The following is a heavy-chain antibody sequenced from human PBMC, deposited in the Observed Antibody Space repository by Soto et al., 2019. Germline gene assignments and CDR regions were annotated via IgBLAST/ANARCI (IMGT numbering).Heavy chain of an antibody. CDR2: ISGSGGST. CDR1: GFTFSSYA. Sequence: GGSLRLSCAASGFTFSSYAMGWVRQAPGKGLEWVSAISGSGGSTYYADSVKGRFTISRDNSKNTLYLQMNSLRAEDTAVYYCAKVSYSSSWYLWKYDYWGQGTLVTVSS. J-gene: IGHJ4*02. CDR3: AKVSYSSSWYLWKYDY. V-gene: IGHV3-23*01. D-gene: IGHD6-13*01.